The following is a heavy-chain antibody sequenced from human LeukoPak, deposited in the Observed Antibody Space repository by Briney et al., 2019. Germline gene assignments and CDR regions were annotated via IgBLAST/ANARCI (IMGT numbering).Heavy chain of an antibody. J-gene: IGHJ5*02. CDR3: AREDLRSNWFDP. Sequence: PGGSLRLSCAASGFTFSDYYMSWIRQAPGKGLEWVPYISSSGSTIYYADSVKGRFTISRDNAKNSLYLQMNSLRAEDTAVYYCAREDLRSNWFDPWGQGTLVTVSS. V-gene: IGHV3-11*04. CDR2: ISSSGSTI. CDR1: GFTFSDYY.